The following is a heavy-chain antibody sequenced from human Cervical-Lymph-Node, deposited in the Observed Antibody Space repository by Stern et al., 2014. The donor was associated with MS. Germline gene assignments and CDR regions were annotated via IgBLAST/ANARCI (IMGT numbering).Heavy chain of an antibody. CDR1: GYTFSSLG. Sequence: VQLVESGAEVKKPGASVKVSCKASGYTFSSLGISWVRQAPGPGLEWMGWISAYNGTTTYAQKLQGRVTLPTDTSTSTAYMELRSLTSDDTAVYYCASGSLEGFDPWGQGTLVTVSS. V-gene: IGHV1-18*01. J-gene: IGHJ5*02. CDR3: ASGSLEGFDP. CDR2: ISAYNGTT. D-gene: IGHD5-24*01.